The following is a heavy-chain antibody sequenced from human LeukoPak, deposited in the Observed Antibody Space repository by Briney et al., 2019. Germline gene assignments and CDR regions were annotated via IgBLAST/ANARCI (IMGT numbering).Heavy chain of an antibody. D-gene: IGHD3-10*01. Sequence: TSETLSLTCAVSGYSIRSGYYWGWIRQPPRKGLEWIGSIYHSGSTYYNPSLKSRVTISVDTSKNQFSLKLNSVTAADTAVYYCARDRAMVRGLDAFDIWGQGTMVTVSS. CDR2: IYHSGST. CDR1: GYSIRSGYY. V-gene: IGHV4-38-2*02. J-gene: IGHJ3*02. CDR3: ARDRAMVRGLDAFDI.